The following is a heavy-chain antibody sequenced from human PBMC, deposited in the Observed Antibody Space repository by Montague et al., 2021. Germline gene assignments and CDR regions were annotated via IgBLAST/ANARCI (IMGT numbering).Heavy chain of an antibody. D-gene: IGHD3-10*01. J-gene: IGHJ5*02. V-gene: IGHV4-34*01. CDR2: IDHKETV. Sequence: SETLSLTCAVYGGSFTGYCWSWIRQSPGKGLEWIGEIDHKETVTLNPSLKSRVIISLDTSKNHFSLNITSVTAADTATYYCARGPRGYGSGSRFDPWGQGTLFVVSS. CDR1: GGSFTGYC. CDR3: ARGPRGYGSGSRFDP.